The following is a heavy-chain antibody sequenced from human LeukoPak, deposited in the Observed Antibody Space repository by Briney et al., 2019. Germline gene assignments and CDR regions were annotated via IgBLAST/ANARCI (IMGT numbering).Heavy chain of an antibody. CDR3: ARDQGAGRLYWYFDL. J-gene: IGHJ2*01. CDR1: GGSISSYY. V-gene: IGHV4-59*01. CDR2: IYYSGST. D-gene: IGHD3-16*01. Sequence: PSETLSLTCTVSGGSISSYYWSWIRQPPGKGLEWIGYIYYSGSTNYNPSLKSRVTISVDTSKNQFSLKLSSVTAADTAVYYCARDQGAGRLYWYFDLWGRGTLVTVSS.